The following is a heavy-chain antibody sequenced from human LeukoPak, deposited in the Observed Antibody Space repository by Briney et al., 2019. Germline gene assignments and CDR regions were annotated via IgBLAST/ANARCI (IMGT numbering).Heavy chain of an antibody. V-gene: IGHV3-48*03. D-gene: IGHD5-24*01. J-gene: IGHJ4*02. Sequence: PGGSLRLSCAASGFTFSNYEMNWVRQAPGKGLEWVSYIGTSGSTIYYADSVKGRFTISRDKAKNSLYLQMHSLRAEDTAVYYCARDCRDAYSQNFDYWGQGTLVTVSS. CDR3: ARDCRDAYSQNFDY. CDR1: GFTFSNYE. CDR2: IGTSGSTI.